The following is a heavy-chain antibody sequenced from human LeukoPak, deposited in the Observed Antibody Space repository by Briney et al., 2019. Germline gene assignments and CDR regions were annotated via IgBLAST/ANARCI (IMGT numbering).Heavy chain of an antibody. D-gene: IGHD3-22*01. CDR3: AADSAPDTSGYYYDAFDI. CDR2: IVVGSGNT. Sequence: ASVKVSCKASGFTFTSSAMQWVRQARGQRLEWIGWIVVGSGNTNYAQEFQERVTVTRDMSTSTAYMELSSLISDDTAVYYCAADSAPDTSGYYYDAFDIWGQGTMVTVSS. V-gene: IGHV1-58*02. CDR1: GFTFTSSA. J-gene: IGHJ3*02.